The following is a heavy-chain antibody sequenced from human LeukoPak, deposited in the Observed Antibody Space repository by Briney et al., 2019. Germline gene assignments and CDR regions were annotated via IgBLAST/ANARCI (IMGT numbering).Heavy chain of an antibody. V-gene: IGHV4-39*02. CDR3: AREVAPDVIAAFDI. J-gene: IGHJ3*02. CDR1: GGSISSSYYY. Sequence: SETLSLTCTVSGGSISSSYYYWGWIRQPPGKGLEWIGSIYNSGSTHYNPSLKSRVTISVDTSKNQFSLKLSSVTAADTAVYYCAREVAPDVIAAFDIWGQGTMVTVSS. CDR2: IYNSGST. D-gene: IGHD2-2*01.